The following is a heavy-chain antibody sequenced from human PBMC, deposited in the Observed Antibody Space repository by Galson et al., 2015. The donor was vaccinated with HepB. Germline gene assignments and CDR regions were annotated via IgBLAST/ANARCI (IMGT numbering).Heavy chain of an antibody. Sequence: SLRLSCAASGFTFSSYSMNWVRQAPGKGLEWVSYISSSSSIIYYADSVKGRFTISRDNAKNSLYLQMNSLRAEDTAVYYCAREYDYYGSGTYYNPLGYWGQGTLVTVSS. CDR1: GFTFSSYS. V-gene: IGHV3-48*01. CDR2: ISSSSSII. D-gene: IGHD3-10*01. J-gene: IGHJ4*02. CDR3: AREYDYYGSGTYYNPLGY.